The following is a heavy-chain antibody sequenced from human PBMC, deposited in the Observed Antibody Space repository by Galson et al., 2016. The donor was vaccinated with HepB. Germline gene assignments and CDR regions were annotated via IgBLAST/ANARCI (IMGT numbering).Heavy chain of an antibody. V-gene: IGHV3-74*01. CDR1: GFTFSSYW. J-gene: IGHJ4*02. CDR3: ARDLRYYGSRTYFYYYDY. D-gene: IGHD3-10*01. Sequence: SLRLSCAASGFTFSSYWMHWVRQAPGKGLVWVSRINGDGSSIDYADSVKGRFIISRDNAKNTLYLQMNSLRAEDTAVYFCARDLRYYGSRTYFYYYDYWGQGTLVTVSS. CDR2: INGDGSSI.